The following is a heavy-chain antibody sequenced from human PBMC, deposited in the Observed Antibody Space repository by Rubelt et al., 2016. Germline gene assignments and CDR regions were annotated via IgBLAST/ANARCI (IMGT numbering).Heavy chain of an antibody. Sequence: ASGGTFSSYAISWVRQAPGQGLEWMGRINPNSGGTNYAQKFQGRVTMTRDTSISTAYMELSRLRSDDTAVYYCARVGREAARNYFDYWGQGTLVTVSS. V-gene: IGHV1-2*06. CDR1: GGTFSSYA. CDR2: INPNSGGT. CDR3: ARVGREAARNYFDY. D-gene: IGHD6-6*01. J-gene: IGHJ4*02.